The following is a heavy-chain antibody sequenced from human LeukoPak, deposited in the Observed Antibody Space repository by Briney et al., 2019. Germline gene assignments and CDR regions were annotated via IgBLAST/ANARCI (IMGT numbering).Heavy chain of an antibody. V-gene: IGHV3-15*01. CDR3: TRDSGTYNWFDP. CDR2: IKSKTDGGTT. CDR1: GFTFSNAW. Sequence: PGGSLRLSCAASGFTFSNAWMSWVRQAPGKGLEWVGRIKSKTDGGTTDYAAPVKGRFTISRGDSINTAYLQMKSLKTEDTALYYCTRDSGTYNWFDPWGQGTLVTVSS. D-gene: IGHD1-26*01. J-gene: IGHJ5*02.